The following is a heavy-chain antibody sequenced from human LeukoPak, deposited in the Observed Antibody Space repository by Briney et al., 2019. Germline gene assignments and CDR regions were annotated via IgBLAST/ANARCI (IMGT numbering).Heavy chain of an antibody. CDR1: GGSFSGYY. D-gene: IGHD1-26*01. V-gene: IGHV4-34*01. CDR3: ARGMGGWFDP. J-gene: IGHJ5*02. Sequence: SETLSLTCAVYGGSFSGYYWSWIRQPPGKGLEWIGEINHSGSTNYNPSLKSRVTISVDTSKNQFSLKLSSVTAADTAVYYCARGMGGWFDPWGQGTLVTVSS. CDR2: INHSGST.